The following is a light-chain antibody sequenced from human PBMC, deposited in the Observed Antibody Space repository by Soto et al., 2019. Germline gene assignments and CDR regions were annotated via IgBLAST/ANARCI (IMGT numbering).Light chain of an antibody. CDR2: SND. J-gene: IGLJ3*02. V-gene: IGLV1-44*01. Sequence: QSVLTQPPSASGTPGQRVTISCSGGSSNIVSNAVNWFQQFPGAAPRLLIYSNDQRPSGVPDRFSASKSDTSASLAISGLQSEDEADYYCAAWDDSLNGVVFGGGTKVTVL. CDR3: AAWDDSLNGVV. CDR1: SSNIVSNA.